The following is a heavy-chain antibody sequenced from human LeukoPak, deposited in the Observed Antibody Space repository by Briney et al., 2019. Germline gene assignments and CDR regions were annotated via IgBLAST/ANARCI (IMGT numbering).Heavy chain of an antibody. CDR2: FCTRSTSI. J-gene: IGHJ4*02. D-gene: IGHD3-22*01. V-gene: IGHV3-21*01. CDR3: AREVSEGFDF. CDR1: GFTFSGYS. Sequence: GGSLRLSCTASGFTFSGYSMNWIRQAPGKGLEWVSSFCTRSTSIYHAGSVKGRFAISRDNAKNSLYLQMNSLRAEDTALYYCAREVSEGFDFWGQGTLVTVSS.